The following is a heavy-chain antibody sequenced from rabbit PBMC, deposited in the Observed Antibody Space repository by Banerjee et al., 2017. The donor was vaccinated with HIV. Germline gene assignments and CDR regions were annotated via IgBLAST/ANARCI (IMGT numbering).Heavy chain of an antibody. Sequence: QEQLEESGGDLVKPEGSLTITCTASGFSFSNKYVMCWVRQAPGKGLEWIGCINSSSRNVVYASWATGRFTISKTSSTTVTLQMTSLTAADTATYFCAIMNSRGWGDFNLWGPGTLVTVS. J-gene: IGHJ4*01. D-gene: IGHD4-1*01. CDR2: INSSSRNV. V-gene: IGHV1S45*01. CDR1: GFSFSNKYV. CDR3: AIMNSRGWGDFNL.